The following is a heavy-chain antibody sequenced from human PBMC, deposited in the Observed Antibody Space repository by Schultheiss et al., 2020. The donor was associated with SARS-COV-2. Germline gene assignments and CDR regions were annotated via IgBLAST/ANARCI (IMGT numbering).Heavy chain of an antibody. CDR2: IKSKTDGGTA. J-gene: IGHJ1*01. V-gene: IGHV3-15*07. Sequence: GESLKISCAASAFTTFTFTNAWMNWVRQAPGKGLEWVGRIKSKTDGGTADYAAPVKGRFTISRDDSKDTMYLQMNSLKIEDTAVYYCSTRLWFGESEYFQQWGQGTLVTVSS. CDR3: STRLWFGESEYFQQ. CDR1: AFTTFTFTNAW. D-gene: IGHD3-10*01.